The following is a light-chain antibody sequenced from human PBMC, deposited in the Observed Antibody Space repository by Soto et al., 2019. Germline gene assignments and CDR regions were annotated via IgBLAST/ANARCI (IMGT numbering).Light chain of an antibody. CDR2: YVS. CDR1: SGDV. V-gene: IGLV2-11*01. J-gene: IGLJ3*02. CDR3: CSSAGGFSWV. Sequence: QSALTQPRSVSGSTGQSVTISCTGASGDVVTWYQQHPGKAPKVIIYYVSQRPSGVPDRFSGSRSGNTASLTISGLQADDVADYYCCSSAGGFSWVFGGGTQLTVL.